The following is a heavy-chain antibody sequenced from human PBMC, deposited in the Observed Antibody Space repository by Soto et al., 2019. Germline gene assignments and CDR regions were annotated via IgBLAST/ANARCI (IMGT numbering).Heavy chain of an antibody. Sequence: SVKVSCKASGGTFSIYAISWVRQAPGQGLEWMGGIIPIFGTANYAQKFQGRVTITADESTSTAYMELSSLRSEDTAVYYCARNRRYCSGGSCYLIHWYFDHWGRGTLVTVS. CDR1: GGTFSIYA. J-gene: IGHJ2*01. CDR2: IIPIFGTA. V-gene: IGHV1-69*13. CDR3: ARNRRYCSGGSCYLIHWYFDH. D-gene: IGHD2-15*01.